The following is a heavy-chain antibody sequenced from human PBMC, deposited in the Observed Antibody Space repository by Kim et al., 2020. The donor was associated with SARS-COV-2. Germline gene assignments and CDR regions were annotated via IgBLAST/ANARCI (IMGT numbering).Heavy chain of an antibody. V-gene: IGHV1-69*04. CDR3: AREWHSSSRTFDY. CDR2: IIPILGIA. D-gene: IGHD6-13*01. CDR1: GGTFSSYA. J-gene: IGHJ4*02. Sequence: SVKVSCKASGGTFSSYAISWVRQAPGQGLEWMGRIIPILGIANYAQKFQGRVTITADKSTSTAYMELSSLRSEDTAVYYCAREWHSSSRTFDYWGQGTLVTVSS.